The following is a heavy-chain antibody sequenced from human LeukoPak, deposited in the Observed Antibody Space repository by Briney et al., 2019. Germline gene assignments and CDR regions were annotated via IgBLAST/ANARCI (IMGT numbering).Heavy chain of an antibody. CDR3: TKDLTGIDDS. CDR1: RFTFSSYW. Sequence: GGSLRLSCAASRFTFSSYWMHSVRQAPGKGLVWVSRINTDEVTTNYADSVRGRFTISRDNAKNTLYLQMNSLRAEDTAVYYCTKDLTGIDDSWGQGTLVIVSS. V-gene: IGHV3-74*01. CDR2: INTDEVTT. J-gene: IGHJ4*02. D-gene: IGHD7-27*01.